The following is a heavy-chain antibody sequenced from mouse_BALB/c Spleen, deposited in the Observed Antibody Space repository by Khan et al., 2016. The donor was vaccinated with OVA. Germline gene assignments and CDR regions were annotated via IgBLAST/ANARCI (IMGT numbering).Heavy chain of an antibody. CDR2: ISYSGST. V-gene: IGHV3-2*02. CDR1: GYSITSGYG. J-gene: IGHJ2*01. Sequence: EVQLQESGPGLVKPSQSLSLTCTVTGYSITSGYGWNWIRQFPGNKLEWMGYISYSGSTKYNPSLKSRISITRDTSKNQCFLQLKSVTTEDTATYYCARTARIKYWGQGTTLTVSS. D-gene: IGHD1-2*01. CDR3: ARTARIKY.